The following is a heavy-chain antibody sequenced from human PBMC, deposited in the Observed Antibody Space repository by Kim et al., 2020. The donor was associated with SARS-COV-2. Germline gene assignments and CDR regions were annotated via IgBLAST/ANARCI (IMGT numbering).Heavy chain of an antibody. V-gene: IGHV4-39*01. CDR2: IYYGGST. D-gene: IGHD4-17*01. CDR1: GGSISTSSYY. CDR3: ATSTGDYGRFDY. Sequence: SETLSLTCTVSGGSISTSSYYWGWIRQPPGKGLEWIGKIYYGGSTYYNPSLKSRLTISVDTSKNQFSLKLSSVTAADTAVYYCATSTGDYGRFDYWGPGT. J-gene: IGHJ4*02.